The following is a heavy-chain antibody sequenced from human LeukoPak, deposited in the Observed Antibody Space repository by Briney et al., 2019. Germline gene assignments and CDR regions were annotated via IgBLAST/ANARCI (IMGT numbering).Heavy chain of an antibody. CDR1: VDSISCYH. V-gene: IGHV4-4*07. Sequence: SETLSLTCTVSVDSISCYHGSWIRQPAGKGLGWIGRIYSSGTTTYSPSLKSRVTMSVDTSKNQFSLTLSSVTAADTAVYYCARGGVGGVIVPFDYWGQGTLVTVSS. D-gene: IGHD3-16*02. CDR2: IYSSGTT. CDR3: ARGGVGGVIVPFDY. J-gene: IGHJ4*02.